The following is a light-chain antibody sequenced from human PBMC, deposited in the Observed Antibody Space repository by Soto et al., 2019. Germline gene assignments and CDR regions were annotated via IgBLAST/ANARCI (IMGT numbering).Light chain of an antibody. CDR3: QQSSNWLT. J-gene: IGKJ4*01. CDR2: DAS. V-gene: IGKV3-11*01. Sequence: EIVLTQSPATLSLSPGERATLSCRASQSVSSYLAWYQQKPGQAPRLLIYDASNRATGIPARFSGSGSGTDFTITISRLEPEDVAVYYCQQSSNWLTFGGGTKVEIK. CDR1: QSVSSY.